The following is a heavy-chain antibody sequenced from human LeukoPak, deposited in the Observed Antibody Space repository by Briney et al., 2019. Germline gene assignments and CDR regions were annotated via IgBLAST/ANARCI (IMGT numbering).Heavy chain of an antibody. CDR3: ARGTVAGKRVNWFDP. CDR2: IYTSGST. CDR1: GGSISSYY. D-gene: IGHD6-19*01. Sequence: PSETLSLTCTVSGGSISSYYWSWIRQPAGKGLEWIGRIYTSGSTNYNPSLKSRVTMSVDTSKNQFSLKLSSVTAADTAVYYCARGTVAGKRVNWFDPWGQGTLVTVSS. V-gene: IGHV4-4*07. J-gene: IGHJ5*02.